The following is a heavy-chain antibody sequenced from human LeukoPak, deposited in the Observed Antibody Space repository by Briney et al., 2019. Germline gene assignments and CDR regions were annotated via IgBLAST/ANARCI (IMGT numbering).Heavy chain of an antibody. Sequence: GGSLRLSCAASGFTFSSYGMSWVRQAPGKGLEWVSNISGSGSGGGTYYADSVKGRFTISRDNSKNTLYLQMNSLRAEDTAVYYCAKSGLNRFDYWGQGTLVTVSS. CDR2: ISGSGSGGGT. CDR3: AKSGLNRFDY. CDR1: GFTFSSYG. D-gene: IGHD2-15*01. J-gene: IGHJ4*02. V-gene: IGHV3-23*01.